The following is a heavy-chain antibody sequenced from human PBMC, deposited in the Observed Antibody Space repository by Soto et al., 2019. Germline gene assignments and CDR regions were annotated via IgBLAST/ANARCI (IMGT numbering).Heavy chain of an antibody. J-gene: IGHJ4*02. Sequence: QVQLQESGPGLVKPSQTLSLTCTVSGVSISRGGDYWGWVRQPPGKGLEWIGYMYYSRSLYFNPSLRSRLTLSAATSENQFSLRLSSVTAADTAVYYCVRSPQEVVTPNFDYWGQGTLVTVSS. V-gene: IGHV4-30-4*01. CDR3: VRSPQEVVTPNFDY. CDR1: GVSISRGGDY. CDR2: MYYSRSL. D-gene: IGHD2-21*02.